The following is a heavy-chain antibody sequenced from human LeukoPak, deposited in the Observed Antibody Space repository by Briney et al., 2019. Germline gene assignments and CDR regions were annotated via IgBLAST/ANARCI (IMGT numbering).Heavy chain of an antibody. J-gene: IGHJ5*02. CDR1: GFTFHFYG. CDR2: IWYDGSYT. Sequence: GRSLRLSCAASGFTFHFYGMHWVRQAPGKGLEWVGVIWYDGSYTYYVESVKGRFTISRDNSKNALYLQMNTLRAEDTAIYYCARDSVMYSSSGYELDLWGQGILVTVSP. CDR3: ARDSVMYSSSGYELDL. V-gene: IGHV3-33*01. D-gene: IGHD6-13*01.